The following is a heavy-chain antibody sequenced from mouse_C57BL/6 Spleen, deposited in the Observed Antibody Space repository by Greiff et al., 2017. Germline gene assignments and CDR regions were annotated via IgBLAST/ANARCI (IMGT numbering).Heavy chain of an antibody. Sequence: EVQLVESGGGLVKPGGSLKLSCAASGFTFTDYGMHWVRQAPEKGLEWVAYISRGSSTIYYADTVKGRFTISRDNARNTLFLQMTRLRSEDTAVYYCARGGNYAGFAYWGQGTLVTVSA. CDR2: ISRGSSTI. D-gene: IGHD2-1*01. J-gene: IGHJ3*01. V-gene: IGHV5-17*01. CDR1: GFTFTDYG. CDR3: ARGGNYAGFAY.